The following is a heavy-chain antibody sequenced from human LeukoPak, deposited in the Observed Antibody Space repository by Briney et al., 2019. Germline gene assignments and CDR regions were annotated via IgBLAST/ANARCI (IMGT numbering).Heavy chain of an antibody. CDR1: GFTFCDYA. D-gene: IGHD5-24*01. J-gene: IGHJ4*02. CDR2: IRSKAYGATT. Sequence: GGSLRLSCTASGFTFCDYAMSWVRQAPGKGLECVGFIRSKAYGATTEYAASVKGRFTISRDDSKSIAYLQMNTLKTEDTAMYYCTRDDGYYMGYWGQGNLVTVSS. CDR3: TRDDGYYMGY. V-gene: IGHV3-49*04.